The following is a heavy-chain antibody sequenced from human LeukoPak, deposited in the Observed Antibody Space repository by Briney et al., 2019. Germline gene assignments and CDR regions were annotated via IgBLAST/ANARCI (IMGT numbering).Heavy chain of an antibody. CDR2: ISSSSSYI. J-gene: IGHJ3*02. CDR1: GFTFSSYS. D-gene: IGHD6-13*01. CDR3: GKGQLAAAGYPRVACDI. Sequence: EGSLRLSCAASGFTFSSYSMNWVRQAPGKGLEWVSSISSSSSYIYYADSVKGRFTISRDNAKNSLYLQMNSLRAEDTAVYYWGKGQLAAAGYPRVACDIWGQGTMVTVSS. V-gene: IGHV3-21*01.